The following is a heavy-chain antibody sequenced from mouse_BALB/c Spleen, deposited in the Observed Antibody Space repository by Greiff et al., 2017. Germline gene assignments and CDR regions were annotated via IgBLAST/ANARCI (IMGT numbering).Heavy chain of an antibody. CDR3: ARGGFAY. V-gene: IGHV1S81*02. Sequence: QVHVKQPGAELVKPGASVKLSCKASGYTFTSYWMHWVKQRPGQGLEWIGEINPSNGRTNYNEKFKSKATLTVDKSSSTAYMQLSSLTSEDSAVYYCARGGFAYWGQGTLVTVSA. J-gene: IGHJ3*01. CDR2: INPSNGRT. CDR1: GYTFTSYW.